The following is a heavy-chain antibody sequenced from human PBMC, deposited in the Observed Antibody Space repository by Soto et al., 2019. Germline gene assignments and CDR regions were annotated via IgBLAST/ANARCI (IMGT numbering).Heavy chain of an antibody. Sequence: ASVKVSCKASGYTFTSYAMHWVRQAPGQRLEWMGWINAGNGNTKYSQKFQGRVTITRDTSASTAYMELSSLRSEDTAVYYCASGTFIGGSCSEAPYYYYYGMDVWGQGTTVTVSS. D-gene: IGHD2-15*01. CDR2: INAGNGNT. V-gene: IGHV1-3*01. CDR1: GYTFTSYA. CDR3: ASGTFIGGSCSEAPYYYYYGMDV. J-gene: IGHJ6*02.